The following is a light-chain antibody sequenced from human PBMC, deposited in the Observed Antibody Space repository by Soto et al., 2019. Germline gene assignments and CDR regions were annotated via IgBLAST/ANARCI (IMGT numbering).Light chain of an antibody. Sequence: EIVLTQSPGTLSLAPGERATLSCRASQSVSSSHLAWYQQKPGQAPRLLIYGAFRRATDIPDRFSGGGSGTEFTLTISRLEPEDFAVYYCHQYNSSPLTFGGGTKVEIK. CDR1: QSVSSSH. J-gene: IGKJ4*01. CDR3: HQYNSSPLT. CDR2: GAF. V-gene: IGKV3-20*01.